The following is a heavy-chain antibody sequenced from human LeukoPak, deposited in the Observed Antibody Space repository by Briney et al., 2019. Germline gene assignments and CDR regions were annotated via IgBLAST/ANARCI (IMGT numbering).Heavy chain of an antibody. CDR2: IKQDGSEK. Sequence: GGSLRLSCAASGFTFSSCWMSWVRQAPGKGLEWVANIKQDGSEKYYVDSVKGRFTISRDNAKNSLYLQMNSLRAEDTAVYYCARGVGGADYWGQGTLVTVSS. D-gene: IGHD2-21*01. CDR3: ARGVGGADY. V-gene: IGHV3-7*01. J-gene: IGHJ4*02. CDR1: GFTFSSCW.